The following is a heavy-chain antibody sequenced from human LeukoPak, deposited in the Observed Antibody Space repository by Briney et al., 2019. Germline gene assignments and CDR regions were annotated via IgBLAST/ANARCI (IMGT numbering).Heavy chain of an antibody. D-gene: IGHD4-17*01. CDR2: ISGDGGST. J-gene: IGHJ4*02. Sequence: GASVKVSCKASGYTFDDYAMHWVRQAPGKGLEWVSLISGDGGSTYYADSVKGRFTISRDNSKNSLYLQMNSLRTEDTALYYCAKDATVTTMYYFDYWGQGTLVTVSS. CDR3: AKDATVTTMYYFDY. CDR1: GYTFDDYA. V-gene: IGHV3-43*02.